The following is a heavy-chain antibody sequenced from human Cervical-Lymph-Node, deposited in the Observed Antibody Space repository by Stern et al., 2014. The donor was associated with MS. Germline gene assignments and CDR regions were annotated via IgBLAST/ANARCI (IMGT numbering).Heavy chain of an antibody. D-gene: IGHD1-14*01. V-gene: IGHV5-51*03. Sequence: EVQLVQSGAEVKKPGESLKISCKGSEYNFNTHWIAWVRQMPGKGLEWLGNIYPGNSDTRYNPSLQGQVSISADKSITTAYLHFSSLKASDSAMYFCARHGGPNWNHEAHNWFDPWGQGTLVTVSS. CDR3: ARHGGPNWNHEAHNWFDP. J-gene: IGHJ5*02. CDR2: IYPGNSDT. CDR1: EYNFNTHW.